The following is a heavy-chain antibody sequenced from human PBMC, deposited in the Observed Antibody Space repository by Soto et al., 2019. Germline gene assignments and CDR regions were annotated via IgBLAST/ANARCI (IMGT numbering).Heavy chain of an antibody. CDR2: INPSGGTT. J-gene: IGHJ4*02. CDR1: GYTFTSYY. CDR3: GREGKYDSSSYPGFDY. Sequence: QVQLVQSGAEVKKPGASVKVSCKASGYTFTSYYMHWVRQAPGQGLEWMGIINPSGGTTNYAQKFQGRVTMTRDTSTSTVYMELSSLRAEDTAVYYCGREGKYDSSSYPGFDYWGQGTLVTVSS. V-gene: IGHV1-46*01. D-gene: IGHD3-22*01.